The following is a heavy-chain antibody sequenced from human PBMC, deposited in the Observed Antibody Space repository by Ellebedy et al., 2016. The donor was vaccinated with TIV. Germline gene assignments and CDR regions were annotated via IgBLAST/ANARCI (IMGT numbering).Heavy chain of an antibody. CDR2: INTDGSST. V-gene: IGHV3-74*01. CDR1: GFTFSSYW. CDR3: ARLPFDY. J-gene: IGHJ4*02. Sequence: GGSLRLXCAASGFTFSSYWMHWVRQAPGKGLVWVSRINTDGSSTTYADSVKGRFTISRDNAKNSLYLQLNSLRAEDTAVYYCARLPFDYWGQGTLVTVSS.